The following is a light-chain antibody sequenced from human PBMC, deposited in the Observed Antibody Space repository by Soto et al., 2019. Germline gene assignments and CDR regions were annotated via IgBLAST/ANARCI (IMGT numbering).Light chain of an antibody. CDR2: QVT. V-gene: IGLV2-14*01. CDR1: SSDVGIYNY. CDR3: SSYTGRTNYV. Sequence: QSALSQPASVSGSPGQSITISCTGTSSDVGIYNYVSWYQQYPGKAPKLMIYQVTNRPSGVSNRFSGSKSGNTASLTISGLQAEDEADSYCSSYTGRTNYVFGTGTKVTVL. J-gene: IGLJ1*01.